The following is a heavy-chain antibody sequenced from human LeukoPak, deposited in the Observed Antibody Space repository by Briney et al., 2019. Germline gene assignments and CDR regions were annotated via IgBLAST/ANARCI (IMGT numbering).Heavy chain of an antibody. CDR2: ISAYNGNT. Sequence: ASVNVSCKASGYTFTSYGISWVRQAAGQGLEWMGWISAYNGNTNYAQKLQGRVTMTTDTSPSTAYMALRSLRSDATAVYYCAREYQLLGDYYYYYMDVWGKGTTVTVSS. CDR1: GYTFTSYG. V-gene: IGHV1-18*01. D-gene: IGHD2-2*01. CDR3: AREYQLLGDYYYYYMDV. J-gene: IGHJ6*03.